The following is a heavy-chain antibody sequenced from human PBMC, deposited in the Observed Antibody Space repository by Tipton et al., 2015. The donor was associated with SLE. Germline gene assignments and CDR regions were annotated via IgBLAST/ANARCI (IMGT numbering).Heavy chain of an antibody. V-gene: IGHV4-61*02. CDR2: VYTFGST. D-gene: IGHD6-6*01. J-gene: IGHJ6*03. CDR1: GGSISSGTHY. Sequence: TLSLTCTVSGGSISSGTHYWTWIRQPAGKGLEWIGRVYTFGSTKYNPSLKSRVTISLDTSKKQFSLKLNSVSAADTAVYYCARGPRKLVPGSYYYYMDVWGKGTTVTVSS. CDR3: ARGPRKLVPGSYYYYMDV.